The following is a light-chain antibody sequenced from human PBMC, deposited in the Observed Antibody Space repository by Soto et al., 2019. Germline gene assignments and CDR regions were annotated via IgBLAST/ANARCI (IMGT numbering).Light chain of an antibody. Sequence: DIQMTQSPSSLSASVGARVTITCRASQSIVTYLNWYLQKPGKAPKLLIYAASNLQSGVTSRFSGSGSGTDFTLTISSLQPVDFATYFCQQSYSTPPWTFGQGSKVEIK. CDR2: AAS. V-gene: IGKV1-39*01. CDR3: QQSYSTPPWT. CDR1: QSIVTY. J-gene: IGKJ1*01.